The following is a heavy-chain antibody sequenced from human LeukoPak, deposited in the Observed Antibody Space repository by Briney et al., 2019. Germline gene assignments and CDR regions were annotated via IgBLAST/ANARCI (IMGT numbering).Heavy chain of an antibody. D-gene: IGHD6-13*01. CDR3: ARVRGQQLVPPYYYYYGMDV. Sequence: GASVKVSCKASGYTFTSYAMHWVRQAPGQRLEWMGWINAGNGNTKYSQKFQGRVTITRDTSASTAYMGLSSLRSEDTAVYYCARVRGQQLVPPYYYYYGMDVWGQGTTVTVSS. CDR2: INAGNGNT. V-gene: IGHV1-3*01. CDR1: GYTFTSYA. J-gene: IGHJ6*02.